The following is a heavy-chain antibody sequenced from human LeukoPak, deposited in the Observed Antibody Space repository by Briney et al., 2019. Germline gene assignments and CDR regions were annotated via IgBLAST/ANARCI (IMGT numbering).Heavy chain of an antibody. D-gene: IGHD4-17*01. Sequence: GGPLRLSCAASGFTFSGSALLWVRQASGKGLQWVGRIRSKANSYATAYAASVKGRFTISRDDSKNTAYLQMNSLKTEDTAVYYCTYLYDYGDYVPDYWGQGTLVTVSS. V-gene: IGHV3-73*01. J-gene: IGHJ4*02. CDR1: GFTFSGSA. CDR3: TYLYDYGDYVPDY. CDR2: IRSKANSYAT.